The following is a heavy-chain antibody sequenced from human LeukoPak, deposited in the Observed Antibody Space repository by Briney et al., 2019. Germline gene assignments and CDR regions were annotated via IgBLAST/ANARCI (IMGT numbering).Heavy chain of an antibody. V-gene: IGHV3-7*01. CDR3: ASHGSGSYNGYFDY. J-gene: IGHJ4*02. D-gene: IGHD3-10*01. CDR2: IKANGSDT. Sequence: GGSLRLSCAATGFTFNIHWMTWVRQAPGKGLEWVANIKANGSDTSYVDSVKGRFNISRDNAKNSVYLQMNSLRAEDTAVYYCASHGSGSYNGYFDYWGQGTLVTVSS. CDR1: GFTFNIHW.